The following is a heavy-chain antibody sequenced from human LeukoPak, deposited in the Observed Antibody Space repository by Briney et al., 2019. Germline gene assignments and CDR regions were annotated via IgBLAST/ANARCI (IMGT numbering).Heavy chain of an antibody. J-gene: IGHJ5*02. D-gene: IGHD6-13*01. CDR1: GGSFSGYY. CDR2: INHSVST. Sequence: SETLSLTCAVYGGSFSGYYWSWIRQPPGKGLEWIGEINHSVSTNYNPSLKSRVTISVDTSKNQFSLKLSSVTAADTAVYYCARGHTNPWYSSSWYVTSNWFDPWGQGTLVTVSS. CDR3: ARGHTNPWYSSSWYVTSNWFDP. V-gene: IGHV4-34*01.